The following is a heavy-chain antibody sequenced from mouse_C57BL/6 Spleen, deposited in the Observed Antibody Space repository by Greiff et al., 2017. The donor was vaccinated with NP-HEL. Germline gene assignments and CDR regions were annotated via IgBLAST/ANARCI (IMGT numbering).Heavy chain of an antibody. D-gene: IGHD1-1*01. CDR1: GFNIKNTY. J-gene: IGHJ4*01. Sequence: VQLQQSVAELVRPGASVKLSCTASGFNIKNTYMHWVKQRPEQGLEWIGRIDPANGNTKYAPKFQGKATITADTSSNTAYLQLSSLTSEDTAIYYCAKGIYYYGSSYVGNAMDYWGQGTSVTVSS. CDR3: AKGIYYYGSSYVGNAMDY. CDR2: IDPANGNT. V-gene: IGHV14-3*01.